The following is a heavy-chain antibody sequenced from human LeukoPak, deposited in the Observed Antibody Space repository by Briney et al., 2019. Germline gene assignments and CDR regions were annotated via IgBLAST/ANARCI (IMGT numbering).Heavy chain of an antibody. J-gene: IGHJ5*02. CDR1: GGTFSSYA. Sequence: ASVKVSCKASGGTFSSYAISWVRQAPGQGLEWMGGIIPIFGTANYAQKFQGGVTITTDESTSTAYMELSSLRSEDTAVYYCARGRIAVANNWFDPWGQGTLVTVSS. V-gene: IGHV1-69*05. CDR3: ARGRIAVANNWFDP. CDR2: IIPIFGTA. D-gene: IGHD6-19*01.